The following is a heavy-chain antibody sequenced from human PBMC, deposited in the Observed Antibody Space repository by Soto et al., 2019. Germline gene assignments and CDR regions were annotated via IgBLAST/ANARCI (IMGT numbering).Heavy chain of an antibody. D-gene: IGHD4-17*01. CDR3: AKEFMLRSPTVTTYYYYGMDV. CDR1: GFTFSSYG. Sequence: PGGSLRLSCAASGFTFSSYGMHWVRQAPGKGLEWVAVISYDGSNKYYADSVKGRFTISRDNSKNTLYLQMNSLRAEDTAVYYCAKEFMLRSPTVTTYYYYGMDVWGQGTTVTVSS. J-gene: IGHJ6*02. V-gene: IGHV3-30*18. CDR2: ISYDGSNK.